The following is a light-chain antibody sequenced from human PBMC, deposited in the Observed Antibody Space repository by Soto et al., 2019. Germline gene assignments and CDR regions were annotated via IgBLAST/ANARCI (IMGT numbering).Light chain of an antibody. V-gene: IGKV3-11*01. J-gene: IGKJ4*01. CDR3: QQRSYWLS. CDR2: EAS. Sequence: EIVLTQSPATLSLSPGERATLSCRASQSVSNYLAWYQQKPGQAPRLLIYEASNRASGIPARFSGSGSWTDFTLTISSLEPEDFAVYYCQQRSYWLSFGGGTKVDIK. CDR1: QSVSNY.